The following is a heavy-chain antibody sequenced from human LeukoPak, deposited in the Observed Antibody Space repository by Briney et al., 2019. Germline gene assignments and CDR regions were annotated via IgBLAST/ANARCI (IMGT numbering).Heavy chain of an antibody. CDR3: ARGGVGATYAFDI. CDR2: TIPILGIA. J-gene: IGHJ3*02. D-gene: IGHD1-26*01. CDR1: GGTFSSYA. V-gene: IGHV1-69*04. Sequence: ASVKVSCKASGGTFSSYAISWVRQAPGQGLEWMGRTIPILGIANYAQKFQGRVTITADKSTSTAYMELSSLRSEDTAVYYCARGGVGATYAFDIWGQGTMVTVSS.